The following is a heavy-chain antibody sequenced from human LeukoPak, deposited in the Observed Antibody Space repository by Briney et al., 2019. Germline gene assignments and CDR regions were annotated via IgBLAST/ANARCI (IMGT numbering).Heavy chain of an antibody. CDR2: IKSKTDGGTT. J-gene: IGHJ4*02. V-gene: IGHV3-15*01. CDR3: TTDGPDYDSSGYYYRYFDY. CDR1: RFTFSNAW. Sequence: GGSLRLSCAASRFTFSNAWMSWVRQAPGKGLEWVGRIKSKTDGGTTDYAAPVKGRFTISRDDSKNTLYLQMNSLKTEDTAVYYCTTDGPDYDSSGYYYRYFDYWGQGTLVTVSS. D-gene: IGHD3-22*01.